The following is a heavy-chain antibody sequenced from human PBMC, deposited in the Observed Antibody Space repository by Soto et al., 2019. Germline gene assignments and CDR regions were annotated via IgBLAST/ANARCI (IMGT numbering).Heavy chain of an antibody. CDR2: IYYSGST. D-gene: IGHD2-15*01. J-gene: IGHJ4*02. Sequence: QVQLQESGPGLVKPSQTLSLTCTVSGGSISSGGYYWSWIRQHPGKGLEWIGYIYYSGSTYYNPSLKSRVTISVDTSKNQFSLKLSSVTGADTAVYYCARDRECSGGTCYNYFDHWGQGTLVTVSS. CDR1: GGSISSGGYY. CDR3: ARDRECSGGTCYNYFDH. V-gene: IGHV4-31*03.